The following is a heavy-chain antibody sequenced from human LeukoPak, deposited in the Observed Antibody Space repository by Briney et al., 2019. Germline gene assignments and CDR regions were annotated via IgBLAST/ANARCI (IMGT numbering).Heavy chain of an antibody. CDR2: INTNTGNP. D-gene: IGHD3-10*01. V-gene: IGHV7-4-1*02. CDR3: ARVDLLLWFGELYYFDY. Sequence: ASVKVSCKASGYTFTSYVMNWVRQAPGQGLEWMGWINTNTGNPTYAQGFTGRFVFSLDTSVSTAYLQISSLKAEDTAVYYCARVDLLLWFGELYYFDYWGQGTLVTVSS. CDR1: GYTFTSYV. J-gene: IGHJ4*02.